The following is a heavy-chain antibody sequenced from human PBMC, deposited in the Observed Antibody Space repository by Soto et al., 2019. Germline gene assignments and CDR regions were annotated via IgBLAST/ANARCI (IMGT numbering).Heavy chain of an antibody. CDR1: GFTFSSYG. D-gene: IGHD4-17*01. Sequence: QVQLVESGGGVVQPGRSLRLSCAASGFTFSSYGMHWVRQAPGKGLEWVAVIWYDGSNKYYADSVKGRFTISRDNSKNTLYLQMNSLRAEDTAVYYCARDRDYGGNVNFDYWGQGTLVTVSS. J-gene: IGHJ4*02. CDR2: IWYDGSNK. V-gene: IGHV3-33*01. CDR3: ARDRDYGGNVNFDY.